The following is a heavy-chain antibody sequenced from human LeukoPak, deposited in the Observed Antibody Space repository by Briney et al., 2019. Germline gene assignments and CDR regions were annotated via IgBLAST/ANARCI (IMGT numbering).Heavy chain of an antibody. CDR2: MNSGGET. J-gene: IGHJ4*02. CDR3: ARGGSMVRGVL. D-gene: IGHD3-10*01. CDR1: GFTFSSCA. Sequence: GGSLRLSCAASGFTFSSCAMSWARQAPGKGLEWVSAMNSGGETYYADSVRGRFIISRDKSRNTLYLQMNSLRVDDTAVYYCARGGSMVRGVLWGQGTLVTVSS. V-gene: IGHV3-23*01.